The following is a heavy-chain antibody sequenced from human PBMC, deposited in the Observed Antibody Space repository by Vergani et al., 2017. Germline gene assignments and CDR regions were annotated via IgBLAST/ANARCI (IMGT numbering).Heavy chain of an antibody. D-gene: IGHD3-22*01. CDR3: ARGGVVVLPRYFDY. V-gene: IGHV4-59*12. CDR2: IYYSGST. CDR1: GSSISSYY. J-gene: IGHJ4*02. Sequence: QVQLLESGPGLVKPSETLSLTCTVSGSSISSYYWSWIRQPPGKGLEWIGYIYYSGSTNYNPSLKSRVTISVDTSKNQFSLKLSSVTAADTAVYYCARGGVVVLPRYFDYWGQGTLVTVSS.